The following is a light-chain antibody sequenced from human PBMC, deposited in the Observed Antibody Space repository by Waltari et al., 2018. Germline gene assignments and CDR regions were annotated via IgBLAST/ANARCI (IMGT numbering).Light chain of an antibody. V-gene: IGKV3-20*01. CDR3: QHYLRLPVS. J-gene: IGKJ1*01. Sequence: EIVLTQSPGTLSLSPGERATLSCRASQSVGRTLAWYQQRPGQAPRLLIYGASSRAADIPDRFAGSWSWTDFSLTINRLEPEDFAVYYCQHYLRLPVSFGQGTKVEIK. CDR2: GAS. CDR1: QSVGRT.